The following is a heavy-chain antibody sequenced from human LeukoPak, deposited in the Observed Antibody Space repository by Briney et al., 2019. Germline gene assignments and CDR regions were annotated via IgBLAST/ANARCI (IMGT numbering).Heavy chain of an antibody. Sequence: TGGSLRLSCAASGFTFDDYAMHWVRHAPGKGLEWVSGISWNSGSIGYADSVKGRFTISRDNAKNSLYLQMNSLRAEDMALYYCAKGGPRLYYCMDVWGKGTTVTVSS. CDR3: AKGGPRLYYCMDV. J-gene: IGHJ6*03. D-gene: IGHD3-10*01. CDR2: ISWNSGSI. V-gene: IGHV3-9*03. CDR1: GFTFDDYA.